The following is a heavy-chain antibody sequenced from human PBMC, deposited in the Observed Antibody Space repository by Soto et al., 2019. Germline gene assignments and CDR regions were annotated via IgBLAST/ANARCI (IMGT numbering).Heavy chain of an antibody. D-gene: IGHD6-13*01. Sequence: QVQLVESGGGVVQPGRSLRLSCAASGFTFSSYGMHWVRQAPGKGLEWVAVIWYDGSNKYYADSVKGRFTISRDNSKNTLYLQMNSLRAEDTAVYYCARGYSSSWYNWFDPWGQGTLVPVSS. CDR3: ARGYSSSWYNWFDP. V-gene: IGHV3-33*01. CDR2: IWYDGSNK. J-gene: IGHJ5*02. CDR1: GFTFSSYG.